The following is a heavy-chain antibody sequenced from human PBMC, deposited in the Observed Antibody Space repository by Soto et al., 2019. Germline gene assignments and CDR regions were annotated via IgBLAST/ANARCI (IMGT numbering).Heavy chain of an antibody. Sequence: QVQLVQSGAEVKKPGASVKVSCKASGYTFTSYDINWVRQATGQGLEWMGWMNPNSGNTGYAQKFQGRVTMTRNTSISTAYMELSSLSSDDTAVYYCARGINYYASGDDAFDIWGQGTMVTVSS. V-gene: IGHV1-8*01. D-gene: IGHD3-10*01. CDR1: GYTFTSYD. J-gene: IGHJ3*02. CDR3: ARGINYYASGDDAFDI. CDR2: MNPNSGNT.